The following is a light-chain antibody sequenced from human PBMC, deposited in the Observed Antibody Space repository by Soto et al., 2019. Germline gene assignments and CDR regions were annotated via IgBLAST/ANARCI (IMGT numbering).Light chain of an antibody. CDR1: MRDVGAYNL. J-gene: IGLJ7*01. V-gene: IGLV2-14*01. CDR3: SSYTSSSTLL. CDR2: EVS. Sequence: QSALTQPASVSGSPGQSITISCAGTMRDVGAYNLVSWYQQHPGRAPQLMIYEVSNRPSGVSNRFSGSKSGNTASLTISGLQAEDEADYYCSSYTSSSTLLFGGGTQLTVL.